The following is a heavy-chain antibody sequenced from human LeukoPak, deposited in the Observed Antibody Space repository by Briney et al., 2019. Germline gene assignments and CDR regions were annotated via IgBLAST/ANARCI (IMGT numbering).Heavy chain of an antibody. D-gene: IGHD3-10*01. CDR3: ARITVVRGVKDFDY. J-gene: IGHJ4*02. CDR2: IYYSGST. V-gene: IGHV4-59*01. CDR1: GGSISSYY. Sequence: PSETLSLTCTVSGGSISSYYWSWIRQPPGKGLEWIGYIYYSGSTNYNPSLKSRVTISVDTSKNQFSLKLSSVTAADTAVYYCARITVVRGVKDFDYWGQGTLVTVSS.